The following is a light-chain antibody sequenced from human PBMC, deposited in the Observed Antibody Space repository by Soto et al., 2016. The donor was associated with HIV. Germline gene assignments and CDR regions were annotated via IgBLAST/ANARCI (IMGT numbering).Light chain of an antibody. CDR1: KLWEKY. CDR3: QAWDSSTGV. CDR2: QDA. V-gene: IGLV3-1*01. Sequence: SYELTQPPSVSVSPGQTARITCSGDKLWEKYVSWYQQKPGQSPVLVIYQDAMRPSGIPERFSGNTATLTISGTQTMDEADYYCQAWDSSTGVFGGGTELTVL. J-gene: IGLJ2*01.